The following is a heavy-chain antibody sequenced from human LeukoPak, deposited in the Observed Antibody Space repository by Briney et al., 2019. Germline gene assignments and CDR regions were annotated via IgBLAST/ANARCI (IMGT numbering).Heavy chain of an antibody. D-gene: IGHD3-9*01. CDR1: GFTFFSYG. CDR2: ISEDGRNI. CDR3: ARDYGSYYDILTGYGNWFDP. J-gene: IGHJ5*02. V-gene: IGHV3-30*03. Sequence: PGGSVRLSCAACGFTFFSYGMQWVRQAPGKAVEDLGFISEDGRNIKYADYVKGRFTISRDNSKKTLFLHMNSLRAEDTAVYYCARDYGSYYDILTGYGNWFDPWGQGPLVTVSS.